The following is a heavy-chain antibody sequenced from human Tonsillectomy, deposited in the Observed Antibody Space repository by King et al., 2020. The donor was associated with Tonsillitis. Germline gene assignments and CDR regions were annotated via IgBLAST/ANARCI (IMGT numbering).Heavy chain of an antibody. CDR2: ISGSGGST. CDR1: GFTFSSYA. D-gene: IGHD3-10*01. V-gene: IGHV3-23*04. CDR3: AKVRANYGSGSYAPTMTNWFDP. Sequence: VQLVESGGGLVQPGGSLRLSCAASGFTFSSYAMSWVRQAPGKGLEWVSAISGSGGSTYYADSVKGRFTISRDNSKNTLYLQMNSLRAEDTAVYYCAKVRANYGSGSYAPTMTNWFDPWGQGTLVTVSS. J-gene: IGHJ5*02.